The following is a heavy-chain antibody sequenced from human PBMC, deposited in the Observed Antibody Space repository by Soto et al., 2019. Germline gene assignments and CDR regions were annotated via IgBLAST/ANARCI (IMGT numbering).Heavy chain of an antibody. J-gene: IGHJ4*02. CDR3: AKSFTPQAVAGTALEY. Sequence: GGSLRLSCAASGFTFSTYAMQWVRQAPGKGLEWVAVISYDGSNKYYADSVKGRFTISRDNSKNTLYLQMNSLRAEDTAVYYCAKSFTPQAVAGTALEYWGQGTLVTVSS. CDR2: ISYDGSNK. V-gene: IGHV3-30-3*02. D-gene: IGHD6-19*01. CDR1: GFTFSTYA.